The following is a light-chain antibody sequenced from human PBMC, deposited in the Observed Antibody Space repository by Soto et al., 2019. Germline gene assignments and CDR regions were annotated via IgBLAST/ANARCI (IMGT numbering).Light chain of an antibody. J-gene: IGKJ1*01. CDR3: QQYVTYSK. CDR1: QSIITS. Sequence: DLQLTQSPSTLSASVIDRFTITRLAIQSIITSLAWYQQKLGKAPKLLIYDASSLEGGVPSRFSGSGSGTEFTLTISSLQPDDSATYYCQQYVTYSKFGPGTKV. CDR2: DAS. V-gene: IGKV1-5*01.